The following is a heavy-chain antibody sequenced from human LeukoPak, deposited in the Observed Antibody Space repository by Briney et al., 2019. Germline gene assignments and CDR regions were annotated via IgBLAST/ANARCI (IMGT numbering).Heavy chain of an antibody. CDR2: IFHTGHT. CDR3: ARGFYGAGSQFDY. D-gene: IGHD3-10*01. Sequence: PSQTLSLTCAVSGGSISSGDFPWSWIPQPPGKGLEWIGYIFHTGHTSYNPPLKSRVTISVDMSKNQLSLRLTSVTAADTAVYYCARGFYGAGSQFDYWGQGTLVTVSS. J-gene: IGHJ4*02. CDR1: GGSISSGDFP. V-gene: IGHV4-30-2*01.